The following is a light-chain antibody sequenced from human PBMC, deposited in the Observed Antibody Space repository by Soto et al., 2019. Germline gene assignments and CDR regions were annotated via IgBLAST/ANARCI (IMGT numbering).Light chain of an antibody. Sequence: QSALTQPPSASGSPGQSVTISCTGTSSDVGGYNFVSWYQQRPSKAPKLMIYEVSKRPSGVPDRFFGSKSGNTASLTVSGLQTEDEADYYCCSYAGSITVFGTGTKLTVL. J-gene: IGLJ1*01. CDR1: SSDVGGYNF. CDR3: CSYAGSITV. V-gene: IGLV2-8*01. CDR2: EVS.